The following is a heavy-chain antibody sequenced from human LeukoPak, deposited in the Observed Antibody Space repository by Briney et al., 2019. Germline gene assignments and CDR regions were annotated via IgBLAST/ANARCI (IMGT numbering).Heavy chain of an antibody. CDR1: GFSVSNNY. J-gene: IGHJ4*02. V-gene: IGHV3-53*01. Sequence: GGSLRLSCAASGFSVSNNYMSWVRQAPGKGLEWVSVIYSGDITYYTDSVKGRFTVSRDNSKNTLYLQMNSLRAEDTAVYYCAKDGGLWVSAHWGDSWGRGTLVTVSS. D-gene: IGHD7-27*01. CDR3: AKDGGLWVSAHWGDS. CDR2: IYSGDIT.